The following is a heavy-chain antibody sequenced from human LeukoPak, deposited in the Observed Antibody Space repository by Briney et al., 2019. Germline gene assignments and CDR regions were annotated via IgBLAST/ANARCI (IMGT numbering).Heavy chain of an antibody. V-gene: IGHV3-9*01. Sequence: GGSLRLSCAASGFTFDDYAMPWVRQAPGKGLEWVSGISWNSGSIGYADSVKGRFTISRDNAKNSLYLQMNSLRAEDTALYYCAKGYCSSTSCPPYYYYGMDVWGQGTTVTVSS. J-gene: IGHJ6*02. CDR2: ISWNSGSI. CDR3: AKGYCSSTSCPPYYYYGMDV. CDR1: GFTFDDYA. D-gene: IGHD2-2*01.